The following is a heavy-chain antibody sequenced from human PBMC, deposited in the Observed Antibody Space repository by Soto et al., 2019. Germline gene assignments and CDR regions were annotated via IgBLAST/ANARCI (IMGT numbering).Heavy chain of an antibody. V-gene: IGHV1-69*02. CDR3: ARGYYDSVA. CDR2: IIPILGIA. D-gene: IGHD3-22*01. CDR1: GGTFSSYT. Sequence: SVKVSCKASGGTFSSYTISWVRQAPGQGLEWMGRIIPILGIANYAQKFQGRVTMTSDTSTSTVYMELSSLRSEDTAVYYCARGYYDSVAWGQGPLVTVSS. J-gene: IGHJ5*02.